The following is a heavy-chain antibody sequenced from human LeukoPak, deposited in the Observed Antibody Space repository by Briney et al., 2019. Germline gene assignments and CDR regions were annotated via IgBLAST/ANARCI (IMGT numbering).Heavy chain of an antibody. Sequence: NPSETLSLTCAVYGGSFSGYYWSWIRQPPGKGLEWIGEINHSGSTNYNPSFKSRVTISVDTSKNQFSLKLSSVTAADTAVYYCARATGVPAAIGERGYYYYMDVWGKGTTVTVSS. D-gene: IGHD2-2*02. CDR3: ARATGVPAAIGERGYYYYMDV. J-gene: IGHJ6*03. V-gene: IGHV4-34*01. CDR2: INHSGST. CDR1: GGSFSGYY.